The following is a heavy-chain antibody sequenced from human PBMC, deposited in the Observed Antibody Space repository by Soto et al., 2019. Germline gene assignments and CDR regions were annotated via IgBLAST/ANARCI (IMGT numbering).Heavy chain of an antibody. Sequence: SETLSLTCAVSGDSISSSVWWTWVRQPPGKGLEWIGEVFHTGDTYFNPSLRSRVAMSVDKSTNEFSLKVTSVTAADTAIYYCARKAWVRFDYWGQGLLVTVSS. V-gene: IGHV4-4*02. D-gene: IGHD7-27*01. CDR3: ARKAWVRFDY. J-gene: IGHJ4*02. CDR2: VFHTGDT. CDR1: GDSISSSVW.